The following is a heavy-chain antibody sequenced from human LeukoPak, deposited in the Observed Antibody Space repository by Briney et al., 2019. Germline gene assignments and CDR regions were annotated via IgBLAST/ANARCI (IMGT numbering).Heavy chain of an antibody. CDR3: ARISHSGYWYFDL. D-gene: IGHD2-21*01. J-gene: IGHJ2*01. CDR2: IYTSGST. Sequence: SETLSLTCTVSGGPISSYYWSWMRQPAGKRLEWIGRIYTSGSTNYNPSLKSRVTMSVDTSKNQFSLKLSSVTAADTAVYYCARISHSGYWYFDLWGRGTLVTVSS. CDR1: GGPISSYY. V-gene: IGHV4-4*07.